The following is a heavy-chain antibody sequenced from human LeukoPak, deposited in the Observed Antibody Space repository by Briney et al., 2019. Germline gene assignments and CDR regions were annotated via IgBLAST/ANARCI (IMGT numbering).Heavy chain of an antibody. D-gene: IGHD2-2*01. CDR1: GGSISSYY. CDR3: ARSTAALNWFDP. CDR2: IYYSGST. J-gene: IGHJ5*02. V-gene: IGHV4-59*08. Sequence: SETLSLTCTVSGGSISSYYWSWIRQLPGKGLEWIGYIYYSGSTNYNPSLKSRVTISVDTSKNQFSLKLSSVTAADTAVYYCARSTAALNWFDPWGQGTLVTVSS.